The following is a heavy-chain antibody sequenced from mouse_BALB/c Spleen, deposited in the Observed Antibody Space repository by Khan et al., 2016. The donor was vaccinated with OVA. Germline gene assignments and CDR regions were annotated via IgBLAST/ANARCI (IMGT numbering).Heavy chain of an antibody. J-gene: IGHJ3*01. CDR3: EREDPMITTWFAY. D-gene: IGHD2-4*01. CDR2: ISIGGNT. V-gene: IGHV5-6-5*01. CDR1: GFTFSTYI. Sequence: EVELVESGGGLVKPGGSLKLSCAASGFTFSTYIMSWVRQTPEKRLAWVASISIGGNTYYPDSVKGRFTIPNDDARNILYLQMSRLRSEDTAMYYCEREDPMITTWFAYWGQGTLVTVSA.